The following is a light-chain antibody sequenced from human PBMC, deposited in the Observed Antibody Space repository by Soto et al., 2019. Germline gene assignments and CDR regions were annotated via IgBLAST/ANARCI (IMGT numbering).Light chain of an antibody. CDR2: EVS. CDR3: SSYTGSITLV. Sequence: QSALTQPASVSGSPGQSITISCTGTSSDVGGYNYVSWYQQHPGKAPKLMIYEVSNRPSGVSNRFSGSMSCNTASLTISGFQAEDEGDYYCSSYTGSITLVFGTGTKLTVL. J-gene: IGLJ1*01. V-gene: IGLV2-14*01. CDR1: SSDVGGYNY.